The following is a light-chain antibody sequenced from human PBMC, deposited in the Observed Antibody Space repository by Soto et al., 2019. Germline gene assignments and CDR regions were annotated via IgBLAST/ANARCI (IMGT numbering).Light chain of an antibody. V-gene: IGKV1-27*01. CDR2: AAS. Sequence: DIQMTQSPSSLSASVGDRVTITCRASQDIRTSLAWYQQKPGKVPKLLIYAASTLQSGVPSRFSGSGSGTDFTLTISSLQPEDVATFYCQKYDSAPRTFGQGTKVDIK. CDR3: QKYDSAPRT. J-gene: IGKJ1*01. CDR1: QDIRTS.